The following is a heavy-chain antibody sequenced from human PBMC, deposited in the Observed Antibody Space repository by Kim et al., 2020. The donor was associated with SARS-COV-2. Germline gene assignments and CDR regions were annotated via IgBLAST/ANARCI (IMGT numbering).Heavy chain of an antibody. D-gene: IGHD6-13*01. CDR2: ISSSSSYI. Sequence: GGSLRLSCAASGFSFSSYSMNWVRQAPGKGLEWVSSISSSSSYIYYADSVKGRFTISRDNAKNSLYLQMNSLRAEDTAVYYCARDQAAAGFDYWGQGTLVTVSS. CDR3: ARDQAAAGFDY. J-gene: IGHJ4*02. CDR1: GFSFSSYS. V-gene: IGHV3-21*01.